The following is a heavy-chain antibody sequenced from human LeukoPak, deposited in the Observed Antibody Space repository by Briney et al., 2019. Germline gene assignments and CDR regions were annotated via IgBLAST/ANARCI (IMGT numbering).Heavy chain of an antibody. CDR1: GGTFSSYA. V-gene: IGHV1-69*13. CDR3: AGVDTAMVNFDY. CDR2: IIPIFGTA. Sequence: ASVKVSCKASGGTFSSYAISWVRQAPGQGLGWMGGIIPIFGTANYAQKFQGRVTITADESTSTAYMELSSLRSEDTAVYYCAGVDTAMVNFDYWGQGTLVTVSS. J-gene: IGHJ4*02. D-gene: IGHD5-18*01.